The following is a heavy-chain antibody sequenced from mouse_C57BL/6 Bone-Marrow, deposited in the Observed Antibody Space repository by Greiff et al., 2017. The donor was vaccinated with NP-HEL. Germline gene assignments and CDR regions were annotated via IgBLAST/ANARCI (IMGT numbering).Heavy chain of an antibody. V-gene: IGHV14-4*01. Sequence: VQLQQSGAELVRPGASVKLSCTASGFNIKDDYMHWVKQRPEQGLEWIGWVDPENGDAEYASKFQGKATITAYTSTNTAYLQLSSLTSEDTAVYYCTTYPGYYNYWGQGTTLTVSS. J-gene: IGHJ2*01. CDR3: TTYPGYYNY. CDR2: VDPENGDA. CDR1: GFNIKDDY. D-gene: IGHD2-3*01.